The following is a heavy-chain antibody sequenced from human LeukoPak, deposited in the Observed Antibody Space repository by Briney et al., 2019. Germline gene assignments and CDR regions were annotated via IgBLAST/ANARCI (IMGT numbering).Heavy chain of an antibody. D-gene: IGHD5/OR15-5a*01. CDR3: AKESNSVNDY. V-gene: IGHV3-33*06. Sequence: GGSLRLSCAASGFIFSSCVMHWARQAPGKGPEWVAAIWSDGNNKYCADSVKGRFTISRDNSKNTLYLQINSLRAEDTAVYYCAKESNSVNDYWGQGTLVTVSS. J-gene: IGHJ4*02. CDR2: IWSDGNNK. CDR1: GFIFSSCV.